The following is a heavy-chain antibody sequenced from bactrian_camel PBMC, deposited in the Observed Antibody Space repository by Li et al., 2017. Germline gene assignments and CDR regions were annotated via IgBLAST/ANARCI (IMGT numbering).Heavy chain of an antibody. V-gene: IGHV3S53*01. CDR3: SAERFRPSDCGSALLDVNFGY. Sequence: VQLVESGGGSVQTGGSLRLSCVASADTYRSNCIGWFRQAPGKQREGLAAVHTNAARSYYADSVKGRFTISQDSAKSTVTLQMNNLTPEDTAMYYCSAERFRPSDCGSALLDVNFGYWGEGTQVTVS. CDR1: ADTYRSNC. J-gene: IGHJ6*01. D-gene: IGHD3*01. CDR2: HTNAARS.